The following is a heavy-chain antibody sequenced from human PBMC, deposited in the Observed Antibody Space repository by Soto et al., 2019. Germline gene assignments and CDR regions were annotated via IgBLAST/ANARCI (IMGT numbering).Heavy chain of an antibody. D-gene: IGHD6-13*01. V-gene: IGHV3-30*03. CDR2: ISYDGSNK. CDR1: GFTFSSYR. J-gene: IGHJ5*02. CDR3: ASDLAIAAAGPGFDP. Sequence: QVQLVESGGGVVQPGRSLRLSCAASGFTFSSYRMHWVRQAPGKGLEWVAVISYDGSNKYYADSVKGRFTISRDNSKNALYLQMDRLRAGDPVVYYCASDLAIAAAGPGFDPWGQGTLVTVTS.